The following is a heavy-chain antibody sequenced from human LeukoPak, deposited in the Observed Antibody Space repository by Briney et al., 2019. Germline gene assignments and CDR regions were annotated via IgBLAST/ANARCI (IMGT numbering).Heavy chain of an antibody. V-gene: IGHV1-2*02. Sequence: GASVKVSCKASGYTFTGYYMHWVRQAPGQGLEWMGWINPNSGGTNCAQKFQGRVTMTRDTSISTAYMELSRLRSDDTAVYYCARVLVATTDDYWGQGTLVTVSS. CDR2: INPNSGGT. CDR3: ARVLVATTDDY. CDR1: GYTFTGYY. D-gene: IGHD5-12*01. J-gene: IGHJ4*02.